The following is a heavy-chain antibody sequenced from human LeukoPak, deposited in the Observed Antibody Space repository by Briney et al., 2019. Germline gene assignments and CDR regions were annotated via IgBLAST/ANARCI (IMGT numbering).Heavy chain of an antibody. CDR3: ARDRSPYYDSSGYYRLPFYYYYYGMDV. J-gene: IGHJ6*02. CDR2: INWNGGST. Sequence: GGSLRLSCAASGFTFDDYGMSWVRQAPGKGLEWVSGINWNGGSTGYADSVKGRFTISRDNAKNSLYLQMNSLRAEDTAVYYCARDRSPYYDSSGYYRLPFYYYYYGMDVWGQGTTVTVSS. D-gene: IGHD3-22*01. CDR1: GFTFDDYG. V-gene: IGHV3-20*04.